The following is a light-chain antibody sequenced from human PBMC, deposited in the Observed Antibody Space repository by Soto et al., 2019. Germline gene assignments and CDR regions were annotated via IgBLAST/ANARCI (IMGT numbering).Light chain of an antibody. CDR1: KGTSSY. J-gene: IGKJ5*01. CDR3: QRTYNAPIT. V-gene: IGKV1-27*01. Sequence: DIKRTQARCALYASVGDRVTIHCQVNKGTSSYLNWYRQKPRKVPELLIYSASNLQSGVPSRFSGSRSGTDFTLTITSLQPEADATYYSQRTYNAPITFGQGTRLEIK. CDR2: SAS.